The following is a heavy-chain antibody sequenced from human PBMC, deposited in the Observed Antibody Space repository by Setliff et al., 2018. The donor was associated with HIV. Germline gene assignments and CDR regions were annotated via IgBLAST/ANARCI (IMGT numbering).Heavy chain of an antibody. D-gene: IGHD3-22*01. J-gene: IGHJ3*02. Sequence: GESLKISCKGFGYSFSDNWIGWVRQMPGKGLEWMGIIYPDDSATRYSPSFQGQVTISADKSINTAYLRWSSLKASDTAMYYCARARCYYDSSGCGAGAFDIWGQGTMVTVSS. CDR3: ARARCYYDSSGCGAGAFDI. CDR2: IYPDDSAT. CDR1: GYSFSDNW. V-gene: IGHV5-51*01.